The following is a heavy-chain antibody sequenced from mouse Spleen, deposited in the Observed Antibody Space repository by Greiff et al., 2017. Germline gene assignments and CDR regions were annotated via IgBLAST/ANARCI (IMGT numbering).Heavy chain of an antibody. Sequence: EVKLMESGGGLVQPGGSRKLSCAASGFTFSSFGMHWVRQAPEKGLEWVAYISSGSSTIYYADTVKGRFTISRDNPKNTLFLQMTSLRSEDTAMYYCARGWETFWFAYWGQGTLVTVSA. D-gene: IGHD1-1*02. CDR1: GFTFSSFG. CDR2: ISSGSSTI. V-gene: IGHV5-17*02. CDR3: ARGWETFWFAY. J-gene: IGHJ3*01.